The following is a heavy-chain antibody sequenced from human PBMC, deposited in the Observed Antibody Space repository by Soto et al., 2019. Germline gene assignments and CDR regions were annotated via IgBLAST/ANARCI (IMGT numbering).Heavy chain of an antibody. V-gene: IGHV3-23*01. Sequence: PGGSLRLSCAASGFTFGSYAMGWVRQAPGKGLDWVAVISGSGGITYSADFVKGRFTISRDNSKNILYLQMNSLRAEDTAVYYCAKGITDTGGYYYYSMDVWGQGTAVTVSS. CDR1: GFTFGSYA. J-gene: IGHJ6*02. D-gene: IGHD3-16*01. CDR2: ISGSGGIT. CDR3: AKGITDTGGYYYYSMDV.